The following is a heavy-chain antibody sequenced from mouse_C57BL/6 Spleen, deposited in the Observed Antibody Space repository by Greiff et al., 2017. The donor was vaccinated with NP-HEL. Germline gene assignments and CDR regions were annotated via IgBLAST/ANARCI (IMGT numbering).Heavy chain of an antibody. CDR3: ARGLITTVDYFDY. CDR1: GYTFTDYY. CDR2: INPNNGGT. J-gene: IGHJ2*01. D-gene: IGHD1-1*01. V-gene: IGHV1-26*01. Sequence: VQLQQSGPELVKPGASVKISCKASGYTFTDYYMNWVKQSHGKSLEWIGDINPNNGGTSYNQKFKGKATLTVDKSSSTAYMELRSLTSEDSAVYYCARGLITTVDYFDYWGQGTTLTVSS.